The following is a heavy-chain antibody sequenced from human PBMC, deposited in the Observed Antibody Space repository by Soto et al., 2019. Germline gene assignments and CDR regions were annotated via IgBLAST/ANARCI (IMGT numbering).Heavy chain of an antibody. CDR2: IYPGDSDT. D-gene: IGHD2-15*01. V-gene: IGHV5-51*01. CDR3: ASSALGYCSGGSCRRVNAFDI. CDR1: GYSFTSYW. J-gene: IGHJ3*02. Sequence: PGESLKISCKGAGYSFTSYWIGWVRQMPGEGLEWMGIIYPGDSDTRYSPSFQGQVTISADKSISTAYLQWSSLKASDTAMYYCASSALGYCSGGSCRRVNAFDIWGQGTMVTLSS.